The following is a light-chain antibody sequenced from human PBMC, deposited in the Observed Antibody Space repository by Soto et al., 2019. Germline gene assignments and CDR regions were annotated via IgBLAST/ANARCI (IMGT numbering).Light chain of an antibody. CDR2: EVI. V-gene: IGLV2-8*01. CDR1: SSDVGGYNY. Sequence: QSALTQPPSASGSPGQSVTISCTGTSSDVGGYNYVSWYQQHPGRAPKLIIVEVIKRPSGVPDRFSGSKSGNSASLTVSGLQAEDEADYYCSSYGGNNYYVFGPGTKLTVL. J-gene: IGLJ1*01. CDR3: SSYGGNNYYV.